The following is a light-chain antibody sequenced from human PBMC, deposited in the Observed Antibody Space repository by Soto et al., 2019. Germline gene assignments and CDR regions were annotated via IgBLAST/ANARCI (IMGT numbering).Light chain of an antibody. CDR2: DNN. CDR3: GTWDSGLSVVV. J-gene: IGLJ2*01. Sequence: QSVLTQPPSVSAAPGQKVTISCSGSNSNIGNKDVSWYQQFPGTAPKLLIHDNNIQPSGIPDRFSASKSGTLATLAITGLQTGDEADYYCGTWDSGLSVVVFGGGTKLTVL. CDR1: NSNIGNKD. V-gene: IGLV1-51*01.